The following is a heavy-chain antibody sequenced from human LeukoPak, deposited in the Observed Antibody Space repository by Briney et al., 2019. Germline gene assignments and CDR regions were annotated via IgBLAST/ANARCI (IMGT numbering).Heavy chain of an antibody. V-gene: IGHV4-30-4*01. CDR1: GGSIRSDNYY. CDR3: ARGLRWSFDQ. D-gene: IGHD4-23*01. Sequence: SETLSLTCTVSGGSIRSDNYYWSWIRQPPGKGLEWIGYIYYSGNMYYNPSLRSRVTISVDTSRNQFSVRLTSVTATDTAIYYCARGLRWSFDQRGQGTLVTVSS. J-gene: IGHJ4*02. CDR2: IYYSGNM.